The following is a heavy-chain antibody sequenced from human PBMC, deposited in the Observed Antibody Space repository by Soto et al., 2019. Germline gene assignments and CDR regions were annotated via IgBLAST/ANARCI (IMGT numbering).Heavy chain of an antibody. CDR1: GGTFSSYA. Sequence: QVQLVQSGAEVKKPGSSVKVSCKASGGTFSSYAISWVRQAPGQGLEWMGGIIPIFGTANYAQKFQGRVTITAGESTGTGYMERSRLKSEDTGVYYCAGDGGGGYSGYDVGYFDYWGQGTLVTVSS. V-gene: IGHV1-69*01. CDR3: AGDGGGGYSGYDVGYFDY. D-gene: IGHD5-12*01. CDR2: IIPIFGTA. J-gene: IGHJ4*02.